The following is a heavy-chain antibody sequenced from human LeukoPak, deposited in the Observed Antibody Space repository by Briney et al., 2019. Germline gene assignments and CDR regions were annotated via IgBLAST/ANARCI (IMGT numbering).Heavy chain of an antibody. CDR1: GGSISSGGYS. J-gene: IGHJ6*04. CDR3: ARALGYCSGGSCYSGGMDV. D-gene: IGHD2-15*01. V-gene: IGHV4-30-2*01. Sequence: SETLSLTCAVSGGSISSGGYSWSWIRQPPGKGLEWIGYIYHSGSTYYNPSLKSRVTISVDRSKTQFSLKLRSVTAADTAVYYCARALGYCSGGSCYSGGMDVWGKGTTVTVSS. CDR2: IYHSGST.